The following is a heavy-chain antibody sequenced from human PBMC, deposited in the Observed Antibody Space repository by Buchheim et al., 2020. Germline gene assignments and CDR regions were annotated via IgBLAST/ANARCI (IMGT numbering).Heavy chain of an antibody. CDR1: GFTFSSYE. V-gene: IGHV3-48*03. J-gene: IGHJ6*02. CDR3: ASNSGYNYYYYGMDV. Sequence: EVQLVESGGGLVQPGGSLRLSCAASGFTFSSYEMNWVRQAPGKGLEWVSYISSSGSTIYYADSVKGRFTISRDNAQNSLYLQMNSLRAEDTAVYYCASNSGYNYYYYGMDVWGQGTT. D-gene: IGHD3-22*01. CDR2: ISSSGSTI.